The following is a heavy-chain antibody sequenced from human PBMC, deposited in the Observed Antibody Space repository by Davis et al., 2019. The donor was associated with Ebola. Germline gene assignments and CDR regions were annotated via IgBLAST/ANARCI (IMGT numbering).Heavy chain of an antibody. Sequence: GESLKISCAASGFTFRTHSMMWVRQAPGKGLQWVSYITNSGTVDYADSMKGRFTISRDNAKNSLYLQMNSLRAEDTAVYYCATGVDIQFDYWGQGTLVTVSS. D-gene: IGHD5-12*01. V-gene: IGHV3-69-1*01. CDR1: GFTFRTHS. CDR3: ATGVDIQFDY. CDR2: ITNSGTV. J-gene: IGHJ4*02.